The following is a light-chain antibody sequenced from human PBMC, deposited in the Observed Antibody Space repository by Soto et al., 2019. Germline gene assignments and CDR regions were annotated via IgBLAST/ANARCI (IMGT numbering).Light chain of an antibody. CDR3: SSYAVTNIFV. CDR1: SSDVGGYNY. V-gene: IGLV2-8*01. Sequence: QSVLTQPPSASGSPGQSVTISCTGTSSDVGGYNYVSWYQQHPGKAPKVIIYEVSKRPSGVPDRFSGSKSGSTAPLTVSGLQAEDEADYYCSSYAVTNIFVFGTGTKVTVL. J-gene: IGLJ1*01. CDR2: EVS.